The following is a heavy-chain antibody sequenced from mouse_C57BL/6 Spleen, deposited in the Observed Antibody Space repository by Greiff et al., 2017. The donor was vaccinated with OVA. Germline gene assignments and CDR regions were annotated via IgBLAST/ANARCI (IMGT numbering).Heavy chain of an antibody. D-gene: IGHD2-1*01. CDR3: ARGNYAY. V-gene: IGHV1-69*01. J-gene: IGHJ3*01. CDR2: IDPSDSYT. Sequence: QVQLQQSGAELVMPGASVKLSCKASGYTFTSYWMHWVKQRPGQGLEWIGEIDPSDSYTTYIQKFKGKSTLTVDKSSSTAYMQLSSLTSEDSAVYYCARGNYAYWGQGALVTVSA. CDR1: GYTFTSYW.